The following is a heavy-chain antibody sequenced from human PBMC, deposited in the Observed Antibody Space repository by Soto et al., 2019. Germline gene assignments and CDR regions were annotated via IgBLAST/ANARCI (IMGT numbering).Heavy chain of an antibody. V-gene: IGHV4-59*07. Sequence: PSCTVPLTCTVAGGAMLSYCWSLSRQPPGKRLECIGYIFSSGNTIYNPSLKSRVTISLDTSKKQFSLNLSSVTAADTAVYYCAASSIAARRADSGMEVWGPGTTFT. CDR1: GGAMLSYC. CDR3: AASSIAARRADSGMEV. D-gene: IGHD6-6*01. CDR2: IFSSGNT. J-gene: IGHJ6*02.